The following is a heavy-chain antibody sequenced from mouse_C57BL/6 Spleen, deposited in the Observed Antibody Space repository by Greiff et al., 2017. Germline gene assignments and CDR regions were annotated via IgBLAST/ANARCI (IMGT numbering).Heavy chain of an antibody. V-gene: IGHV1-20*01. CDR2: INPYNGDT. CDR1: GYSFTGYF. Sequence: SGPELVKPGDSVKISCKASGYSFTGYFMNWVMQSHGKSLEWIGRINPYNGDTFYNQKFKGKATLTVDKSSSTAHMELRSLTSEDSAVYYCARKGSYYAMDYWGQGTSVTVSS. CDR3: ARKGSYYAMDY. J-gene: IGHJ4*01. D-gene: IGHD3-3*01.